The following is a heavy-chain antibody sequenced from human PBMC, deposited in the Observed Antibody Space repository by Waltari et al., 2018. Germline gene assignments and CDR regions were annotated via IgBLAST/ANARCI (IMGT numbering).Heavy chain of an antibody. CDR1: GFTVSSNY. Sequence: EVQLVESGGGLIQPGGSLRLSCAASGFTVSSNYMSWVRQSPGKGLEWVSVIYSGGSTYYADSVKGRFTISRDNSKNTLYLQMNSLRAEDTAVYYCARERGDCSGGSCQGYGMDVWGQGTTVTVSS. V-gene: IGHV3-53*01. D-gene: IGHD2-15*01. CDR3: ARERGDCSGGSCQGYGMDV. CDR2: IYSGGST. J-gene: IGHJ6*02.